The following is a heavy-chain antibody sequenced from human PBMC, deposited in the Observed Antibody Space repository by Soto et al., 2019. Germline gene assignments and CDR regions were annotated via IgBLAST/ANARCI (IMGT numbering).Heavy chain of an antibody. Sequence: GGSLRLSCAASGFTFSSYSMNWVRQAPGKGLEWVSSISSSSSYIYCADSVKGRFTISRDNAKNSLYLQMNSLRAEDTAVYYCARLPIGDYGSGSYFFYYYYGMDVWGQGTTVTVSS. D-gene: IGHD3-10*01. V-gene: IGHV3-21*01. J-gene: IGHJ6*02. CDR3: ARLPIGDYGSGSYFFYYYYGMDV. CDR1: GFTFSSYS. CDR2: ISSSSSYI.